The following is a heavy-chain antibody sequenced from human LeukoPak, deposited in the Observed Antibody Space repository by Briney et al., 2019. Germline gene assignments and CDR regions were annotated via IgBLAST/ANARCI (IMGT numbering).Heavy chain of an antibody. J-gene: IGHJ6*03. V-gene: IGHV3-11*01. CDR3: ARDRSSSGTSYYYYYMDV. D-gene: IGHD6-6*01. CDR1: GFAFSDYY. CDR2: ISSSGSTI. Sequence: GGSLRLSCAASGFAFSDYYMSWIRQAPGKGLEWVSYISSSGSTIYYADSVKGRFTISRDNAKNSLYLQMNSLRAEDTAVYYCARDRSSSGTSYYYYYMDVWGKGTTVAVSS.